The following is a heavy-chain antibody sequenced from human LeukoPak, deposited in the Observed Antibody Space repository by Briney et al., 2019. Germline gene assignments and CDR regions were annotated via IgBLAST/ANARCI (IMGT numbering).Heavy chain of an antibody. CDR3: ARDSYSSSWYSNFDY. D-gene: IGHD6-13*01. Sequence: SETLSLTCTVSGGSISSYYWSWIRQPPGKGLEWIGYIYYSGSTNYNPSLKSRVTISVDTSKNQFSLKLSSVTAADTAVYYCARDSYSSSWYSNFDYWGQGILVTVSS. J-gene: IGHJ4*02. V-gene: IGHV4-59*01. CDR2: IYYSGST. CDR1: GGSISSYY.